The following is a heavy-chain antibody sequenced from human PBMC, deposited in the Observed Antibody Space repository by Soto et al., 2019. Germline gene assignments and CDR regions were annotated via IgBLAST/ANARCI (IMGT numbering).Heavy chain of an antibody. CDR1: GFTFSSYA. J-gene: IGHJ6*02. CDR2: ISGSGGST. D-gene: IGHD6-19*01. V-gene: IGHV3-23*01. CDR3: AKLAVAGYYYYYGMDV. Sequence: GGSLRLSCAASGFTFSSYAMSWVRQAPGKGLGWVSAISGSGGSTYYADSVKGRFTTSRDNSRNTLYLQMNSLRAEDTAVYYCAKLAVAGYYYYYGMDVWGQGTTVTVSS.